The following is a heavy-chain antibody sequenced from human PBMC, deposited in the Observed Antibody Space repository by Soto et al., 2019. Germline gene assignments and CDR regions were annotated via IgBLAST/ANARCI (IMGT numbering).Heavy chain of an antibody. J-gene: IGHJ4*02. Sequence: QVQLEQSGAEVKKPGASVRVSCKSSGNTFTNYYIHWVRQAAGQGLEWMGTINPSGGTTGYAQRLQGRLTVTRDTSTGIVYMELSTLRSDDTAVYYCARGGSGSYVHYFDYWGQGTLVTVSS. CDR3: ARGGSGSYVHYFDY. CDR2: INPSGGTT. CDR1: GNTFTNYY. D-gene: IGHD3-10*01. V-gene: IGHV1-46*01.